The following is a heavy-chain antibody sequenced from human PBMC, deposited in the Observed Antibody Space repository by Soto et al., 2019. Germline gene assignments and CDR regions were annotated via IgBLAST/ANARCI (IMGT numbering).Heavy chain of an antibody. CDR1: GYSFTSYW. Sequence: GESLKISCKGSGYSFTSYWIGWVRQMPGKGLEWMGIIYPGESDTRYSPSFQGQVTISADKSISTAYLQWSSLKASDTAMYYCARHSLIAVAGIDYWGQGTLVTVSS. J-gene: IGHJ4*02. CDR3: ARHSLIAVAGIDY. CDR2: IYPGESDT. V-gene: IGHV5-51*01. D-gene: IGHD6-19*01.